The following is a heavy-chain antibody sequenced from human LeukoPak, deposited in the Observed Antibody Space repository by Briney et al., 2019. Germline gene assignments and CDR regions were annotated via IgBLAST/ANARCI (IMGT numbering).Heavy chain of an antibody. J-gene: IGHJ5*02. V-gene: IGHV4-4*02. CDR3: ATGSGKFMFFFDP. CDR1: GGSINSSDW. Sequence: SETLSLTCTVSGGSINSSDWWSWVRQPPGKGLEWIGEIYNSGSTHYNPSLWNRVTISVDRSKNQLSLKPNSVTAADTAVYYCATGSGKFMFFFDPWGQGTLVTVSS. D-gene: IGHD3/OR15-3a*01. CDR2: IYNSGST.